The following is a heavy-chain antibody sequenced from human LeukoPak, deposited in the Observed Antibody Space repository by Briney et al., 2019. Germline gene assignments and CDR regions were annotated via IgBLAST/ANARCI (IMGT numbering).Heavy chain of an antibody. CDR3: ARDYVRKQQLRSYYFDY. D-gene: IGHD6-13*01. Sequence: PGGSLRLSCAASGFTFSSYSMNWVRQAPGKGLEGVSYISSSSSTIYYADSVNGRFNISRDNAENSLYLQMNSLRAEDTAVYYCARDYVRKQQLRSYYFDYWGQGTLVTVSS. J-gene: IGHJ4*02. CDR2: ISSSSSTI. V-gene: IGHV3-48*01. CDR1: GFTFSSYS.